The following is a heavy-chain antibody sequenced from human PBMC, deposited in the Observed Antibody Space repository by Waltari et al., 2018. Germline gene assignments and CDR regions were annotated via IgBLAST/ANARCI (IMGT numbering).Heavy chain of an antibody. CDR1: GVSIRRGGSF. D-gene: IGHD3-22*01. V-gene: IGHV4-61*02. CDR3: ASFREYYDSSGNYFGAFDT. CDR2: VYSAGHT. Sequence: QVQLQESGPGLVKPSQTLSLTCDVSGVSIRRGGSFWSWVRQPAGEGLEWLGRVYSAGHTDYHPSLKGRATLSCDTSKNQFFRRLTFMAAAYAAVYYCASFREYYDSSGNYFGAFDTWGQGTKVTGSS. J-gene: IGHJ3*02.